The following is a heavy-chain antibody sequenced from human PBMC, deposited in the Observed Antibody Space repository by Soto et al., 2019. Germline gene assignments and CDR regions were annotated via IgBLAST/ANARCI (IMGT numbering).Heavy chain of an antibody. CDR2: ISGSGGST. D-gene: IGHD3-3*01. V-gene: IGHV3-23*01. Sequence: HPGGSLRLSCAASGFTFSSYDMSWVRQAPGKGLEWVSAISGSGGSTYYADSVKGRFTISRDNSKNTLYLQMNSLRAEDTAVYYCSKKEWPRDYWGQGTLVTVSS. J-gene: IGHJ4*02. CDR1: GFTFSSYD. CDR3: SKKEWPRDY.